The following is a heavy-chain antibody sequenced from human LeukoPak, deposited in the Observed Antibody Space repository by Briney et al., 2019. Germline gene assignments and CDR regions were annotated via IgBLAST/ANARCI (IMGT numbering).Heavy chain of an antibody. CDR3: ARELRFLEWAPKYYFDY. CDR2: INHRGST. V-gene: IGHV4-34*01. D-gene: IGHD3-3*01. J-gene: IGHJ4*02. Sequence: LETLSLTCAVYGGSFSGYYWSWIRQPPGKGLEWIGEINHRGSTNYNPSLKSRVTISVDTSKNQFSLKLSSVTAADTAVYYCARELRFLEWAPKYYFDYWGQGTLVTVSS. CDR1: GGSFSGYY.